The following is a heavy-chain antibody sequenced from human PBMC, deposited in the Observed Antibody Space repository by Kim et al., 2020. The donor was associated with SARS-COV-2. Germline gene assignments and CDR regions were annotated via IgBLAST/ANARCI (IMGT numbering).Heavy chain of an antibody. CDR2: T. J-gene: IGHJ3*02. D-gene: IGHD2-2*01. CDR3: ASSTPGNAFDI. Sequence: TNNNPPLKSRVTRSVDKSKNQFALKLGSVTAADTAVYYCASSTPGNAFDIWGQGTMVTVSS. V-gene: IGHV4-4*02.